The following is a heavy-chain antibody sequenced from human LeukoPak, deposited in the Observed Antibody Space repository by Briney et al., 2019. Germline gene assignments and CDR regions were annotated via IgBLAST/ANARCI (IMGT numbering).Heavy chain of an antibody. CDR3: ARSVGVSLEPEDY. J-gene: IGHJ4*02. CDR1: GDSVSSNSAA. V-gene: IGHV6-1*01. D-gene: IGHD2-8*01. CDR2: TYYRSKWYN. Sequence: SQTPSLTCAISGDSVSSNSAAWNWIRQSPSRGLEWLGRTYYRSKWYNDYAVSVKSRITINPDTSKNQFPLQLNSVTPEDTAVYYCARSVGVSLEPEDYWGQGTLVTVSS.